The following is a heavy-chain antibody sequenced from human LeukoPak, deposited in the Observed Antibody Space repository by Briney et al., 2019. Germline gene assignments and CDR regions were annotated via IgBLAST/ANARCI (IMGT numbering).Heavy chain of an antibody. V-gene: IGHV4-61*02. CDR2: IYISGST. CDR3: AREDSGSYYNFYYFYMDV. D-gene: IGHD3-10*01. Sequence: PSETLSLTCTVSGGSITSGTYYWSWIRQPAGKALEWIGRIYISGSTNYNPSLKSRVTISLDTSKNQFSLKLSSVTAADTAVYYCAREDSGSYYNFYYFYMDVWGKGTTVTISS. CDR1: GGSITSGTYY. J-gene: IGHJ6*03.